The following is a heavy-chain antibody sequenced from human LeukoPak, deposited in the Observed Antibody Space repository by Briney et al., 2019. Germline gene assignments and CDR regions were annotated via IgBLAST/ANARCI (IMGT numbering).Heavy chain of an antibody. CDR1: GFTFGNSW. V-gene: IGHV3-74*01. J-gene: IGHJ3*01. CDR3: VVVVEPPDSDGFDV. Sequence: GGSLRLSCAASGFTFGNSWVHWVRQAPGKGLVWVSLINADGSTTTYADSVEGRFTISRDNARNTLSLQMNSLTIEDTAVYYCVVVVEPPDSDGFDVWGQGTMITVSS. CDR2: INADGSTT. D-gene: IGHD1-14*01.